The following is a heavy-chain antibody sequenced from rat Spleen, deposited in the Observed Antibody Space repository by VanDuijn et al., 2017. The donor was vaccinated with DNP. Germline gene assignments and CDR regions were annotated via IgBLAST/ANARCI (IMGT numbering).Heavy chain of an antibody. J-gene: IGHJ2*01. CDR1: GFTFSDFY. CDR3: IRWNSGHFDY. CDR2: ISYEGNST. V-gene: IGHV5-7*01. D-gene: IGHD4-3*01. Sequence: EVQLVESGGGLVQPGRSLKLSCAASGFTFSDFYMAWVRQAPTKGLEWVATISYEGNSTYYRDSVKGRFTTSRDNAKSILYLQMDSLRSEDMATYYCIRWNSGHFDYWGQGVMVTVSS.